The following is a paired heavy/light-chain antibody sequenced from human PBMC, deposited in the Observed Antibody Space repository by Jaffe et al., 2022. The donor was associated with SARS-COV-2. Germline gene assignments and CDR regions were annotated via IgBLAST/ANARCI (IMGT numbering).Heavy chain of an antibody. CDR3: AKDGSSGPTGKYFQH. V-gene: IGHV3-30*18. J-gene: IGHJ1*01. D-gene: IGHD6-19*01. Sequence: QVQLVESGGGVVQPGGSLRLSCAASGFTYTNHGMHWVRQAPGKGLEWVAVVSYDGSTKYYADSVKGRFTISRDNSKNTLYVQMDSLRAEDTAVYYCAKDGSSGPTGKYFQHWGQGTLVIVSS. CDR1: GFTYTNHG. CDR2: VSYDGSTK.
Light chain of an antibody. CDR3: CSFAGVYSLI. CDR1: SSDIGAYNY. Sequence: QSALTQPRSVSGSPGQSVTISCTGTSSDIGAYNYVSWYQHHPGEAPKLMLYDVNKRPSGVPDRFSGSKSGNTASLTISGLQAEDEADYYCCSFAGVYSLIFGGGTKLTV. CDR2: DVN. J-gene: IGLJ2*01. V-gene: IGLV2-11*01.